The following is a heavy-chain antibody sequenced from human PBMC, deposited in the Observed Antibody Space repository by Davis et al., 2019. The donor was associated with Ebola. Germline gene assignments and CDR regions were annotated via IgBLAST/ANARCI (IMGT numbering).Heavy chain of an antibody. CDR1: GGSISSGTYY. V-gene: IGHV4-39*07. Sequence: SETLSLTCSVSGGSISSGTYYWGWVRQPPGKGLEWIGSIYYNGRTYYSSSLEGRVTILLDTSKNQFSLKLRSVTAADTAVYFCARVSGLFSSSSGALYFDLWGRGTLVSVSS. CDR3: ARVSGLFSSSSGALYFDL. D-gene: IGHD6-6*01. J-gene: IGHJ2*01. CDR2: IYYNGRT.